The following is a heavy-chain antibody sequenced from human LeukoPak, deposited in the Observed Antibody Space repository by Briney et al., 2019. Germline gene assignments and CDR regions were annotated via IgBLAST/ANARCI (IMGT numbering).Heavy chain of an antibody. J-gene: IGHJ6*02. CDR2: INPSGGST. D-gene: IGHD5-18*01. V-gene: IGHV1-46*01. Sequence: ASVKVSCKASGYTFTSYYMHWVRQAPGQGLEWMGIINPSGGSTSYAQKFQGRVTMTTDTSTSTAYMELRSLRSDDTAVYYCARHTAMVTYYYYYGMDVWGQGTTVTVSS. CDR3: ARHTAMVTYYYYYGMDV. CDR1: GYTFTSYY.